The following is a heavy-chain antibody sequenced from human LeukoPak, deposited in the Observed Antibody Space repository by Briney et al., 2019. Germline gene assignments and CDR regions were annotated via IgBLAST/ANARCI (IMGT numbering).Heavy chain of an antibody. J-gene: IGHJ4*02. Sequence: SDPLSLTCTVSGGPISRYYWSWIRQPPAKGLDWIEYIYYSGSTNYNPSLKSRVTISVDTSKNQFSLKLSSVTAADTAVYYCARGGDGDILTGLVFDYWGQGTLVTVSS. CDR2: IYYSGST. V-gene: IGHV4-59*07. CDR1: GGPISRYY. CDR3: ARGGDGDILTGLVFDY. D-gene: IGHD3-9*01.